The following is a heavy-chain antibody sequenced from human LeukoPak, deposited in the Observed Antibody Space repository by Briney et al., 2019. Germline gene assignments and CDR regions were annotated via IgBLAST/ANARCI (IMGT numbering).Heavy chain of an antibody. Sequence: GGSLRLSCAASAFTFSSYAMSWVRQAPGKGLEWVGRIKSKTDGGTTDYAAPVKGRFTISRDDSKNTLYLQMNSLKTEDTAVYYCTTDFNEYGDFDYWGQGTLVTVSS. V-gene: IGHV3-15*01. J-gene: IGHJ4*02. CDR1: AFTFSSYA. CDR3: TTDFNEYGDFDY. CDR2: IKSKTDGGTT. D-gene: IGHD4-17*01.